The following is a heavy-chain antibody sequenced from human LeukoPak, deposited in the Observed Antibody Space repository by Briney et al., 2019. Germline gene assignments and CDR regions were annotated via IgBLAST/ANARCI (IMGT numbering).Heavy chain of an antibody. Sequence: GRSLRLSCAASGFTFDDYAMHWVRQAPGKGLEWVSGISWNSGSIGYADSVKGRFTISRDNAKNSLYLQMNSLRAKDTAVYYCARGRMIVVVREGYFDYWGQGTLVTVSS. V-gene: IGHV3-9*01. CDR3: ARGRMIVVVREGYFDY. CDR1: GFTFDDYA. D-gene: IGHD3-22*01. J-gene: IGHJ4*02. CDR2: ISWNSGSI.